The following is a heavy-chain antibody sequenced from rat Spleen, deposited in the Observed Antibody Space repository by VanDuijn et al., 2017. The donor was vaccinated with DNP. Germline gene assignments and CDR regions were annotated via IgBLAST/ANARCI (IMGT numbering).Heavy chain of an antibody. D-gene: IGHD1-5*01. V-gene: IGHV5S23*01. Sequence: EVQLVESGGGLVQPGRSLKLSCAASGFTFRDYNMAWVRQAPGQGLEWVASVNTDGGNSYYPDSVKGRFTISRDNAENTVYLQMNSLRSEDTATYYCANWYNIGTNGDYWGQGVMVTVSS. J-gene: IGHJ2*01. CDR2: VNTDGGNS. CDR1: GFTFRDYN. CDR3: ANWYNIGTNGDY.